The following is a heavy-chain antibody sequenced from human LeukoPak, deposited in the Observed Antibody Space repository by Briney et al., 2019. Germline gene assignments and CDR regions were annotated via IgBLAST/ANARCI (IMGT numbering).Heavy chain of an antibody. CDR3: AKDFYGMDV. Sequence: GGSLRLSCAASGFTFSSYWMSWVRQAPGKGLEWVANIKQDGSEKYYVDSVKGRFTISRDNSKNTLYLQMNSLRAEDTAVYYCAKDFYGMDVWGQGTTVTVSS. CDR1: GFTFSSYW. CDR2: IKQDGSEK. J-gene: IGHJ6*02. V-gene: IGHV3-7*01.